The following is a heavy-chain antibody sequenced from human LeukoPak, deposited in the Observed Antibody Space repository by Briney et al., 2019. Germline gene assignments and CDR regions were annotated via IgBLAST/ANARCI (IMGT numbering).Heavy chain of an antibody. Sequence: SETLSLTCTVTCGSFSTYYWSWIRQPPGKGLEWIGHFYYSGSTNYNPSLKSRVTISVDTSRNQFSLKLTSVTAADTAVYYCARGQGGNYYLNYFDYWGQGALVTVSS. V-gene: IGHV4-59*01. CDR2: FYYSGST. CDR3: ARGQGGNYYLNYFDY. J-gene: IGHJ4*02. D-gene: IGHD1-26*01. CDR1: CGSFSTYY.